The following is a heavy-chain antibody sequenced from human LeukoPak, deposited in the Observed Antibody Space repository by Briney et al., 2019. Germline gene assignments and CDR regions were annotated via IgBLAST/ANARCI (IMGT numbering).Heavy chain of an antibody. CDR2: ISGSGGST. CDR3: ARDSYYYDSSGYYDYYYYYYMDV. Sequence: GGSLRLSCAASGFTFSSYAMSWVRQAPGKGLEWVSAISGSGGSTYYADSVKGRFTISRDNAKNSLYLQMNSLRAEDTAVYYCARDSYYYDSSGYYDYYYYYYMDVWGKGTTVTISS. CDR1: GFTFSSYA. V-gene: IGHV3-23*01. D-gene: IGHD3-22*01. J-gene: IGHJ6*03.